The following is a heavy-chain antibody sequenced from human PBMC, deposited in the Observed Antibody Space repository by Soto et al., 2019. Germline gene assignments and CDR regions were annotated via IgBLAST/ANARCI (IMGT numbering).Heavy chain of an antibody. D-gene: IGHD6-19*01. Sequence: QVQLQESGPGLVKPSGTLSLTCAVSSGSISSSNWWSWVRQPPGKGLEWIGEIYHSGSTNYNPSLKSRVTISVDKSKNQFSLKLSSVTAVDTAVYYCARDTGVYSSGWRNWYFDLWGRGTLVTVSS. V-gene: IGHV4-4*02. CDR2: IYHSGST. J-gene: IGHJ2*01. CDR1: SGSISSSNW. CDR3: ARDTGVYSSGWRNWYFDL.